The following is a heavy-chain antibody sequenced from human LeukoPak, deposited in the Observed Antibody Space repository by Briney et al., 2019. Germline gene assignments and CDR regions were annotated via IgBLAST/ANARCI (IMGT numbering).Heavy chain of an antibody. V-gene: IGHV3-48*03. CDR1: GFTFSSYE. Sequence: GGSLRLSCAASGFTFSSYEMNWVRQAPGKGLEWVSYISSSGSTIYYADSVKGRFTISRDNAKNPLYLQMNSLRAEDMAVYYCARDTGFPGRWGQGTLVTVSS. J-gene: IGHJ4*02. CDR2: ISSSGSTI. D-gene: IGHD2-8*02. CDR3: ARDTGFPGR.